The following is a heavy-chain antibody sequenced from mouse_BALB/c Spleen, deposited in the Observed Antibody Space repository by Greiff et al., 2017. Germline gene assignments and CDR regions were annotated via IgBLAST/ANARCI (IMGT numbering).Heavy chain of an antibody. Sequence: LVESGAELARPGASVKLSCKASGYTFTSYWMQWVKQRPGQGLEWIGAIYPGDGETRYTQKFKGKATLTADKSSSTAYMQLSSLASEDSAVYYCARTHYYGSSYFDYWGQGTTLTVSS. CDR1: GYTFTSYW. CDR3: ARTHYYGSSYFDY. CDR2: IYPGDGET. D-gene: IGHD1-1*01. J-gene: IGHJ2*01. V-gene: IGHV1-87*01.